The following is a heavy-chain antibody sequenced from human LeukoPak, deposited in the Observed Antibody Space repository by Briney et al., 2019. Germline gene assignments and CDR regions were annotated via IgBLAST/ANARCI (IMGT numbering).Heavy chain of an antibody. D-gene: IGHD3-10*01. CDR3: ASSGITMVRGVGFDP. Sequence: GGSLRLSCAASGFTFSSYAMTWVRRAPGKGLEWVSSISSSSSYIYYADSVKGRFTISRDNAKNSLYLQMNSLRAEDTAVYYCASSGITMVRGVGFDPWGQGTLVTVSS. CDR1: GFTFSSYA. V-gene: IGHV3-21*01. J-gene: IGHJ5*02. CDR2: ISSSSSYI.